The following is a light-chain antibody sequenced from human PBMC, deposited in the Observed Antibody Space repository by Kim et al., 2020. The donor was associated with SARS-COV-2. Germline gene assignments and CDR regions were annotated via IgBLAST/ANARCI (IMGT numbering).Light chain of an antibody. CDR2: QDS. V-gene: IGLV3-1*01. Sequence: SYELTQPPSVSVSPGQTASITCSGDKLGDKYARRYQQKPGQSPVLVIYQDSKRPSGIPERFSGSNSGNTATLTISGTQATDEADYYCQTWDSSTGVFGGG. CDR3: QTWDSSTGV. CDR1: KLGDKY. J-gene: IGLJ3*02.